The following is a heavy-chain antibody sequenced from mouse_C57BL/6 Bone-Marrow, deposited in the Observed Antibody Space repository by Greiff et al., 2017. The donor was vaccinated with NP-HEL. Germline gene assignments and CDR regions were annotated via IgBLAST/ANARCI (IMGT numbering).Heavy chain of an antibody. D-gene: IGHD2-2*01. CDR2: IDPENGDT. J-gene: IGHJ2*01. CDR3: TTGGYPDY. V-gene: IGHV14-4*01. Sequence: EVQLKQSGAELVRPGASVKLSCTASGFNIKDDYMHWVKQRPEQGLEWIGWIDPENGDTEYASKFQGKATITADTSSNTAYLQLSSLTSEDTAVYYCTTGGYPDYWGQGTTLTVSS. CDR1: GFNIKDDY.